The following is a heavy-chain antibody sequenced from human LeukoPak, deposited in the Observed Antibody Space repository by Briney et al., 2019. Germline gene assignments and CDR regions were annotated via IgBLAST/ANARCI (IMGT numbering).Heavy chain of an antibody. D-gene: IGHD6-19*01. J-gene: IGHJ4*02. V-gene: IGHV3-7*03. CDR3: VRDSGWFHFDS. Sequence: GGSLRLSCVASEFTFSHSWMTWVRQAPGKGLEWVGHIKEDGSSQNYADSVKGRFTISRDNAKSSLHLQMNGLRAEDTAMYYCVRDSGWFHFDSWGQGTLVTVSS. CDR2: IKEDGSSQ. CDR1: EFTFSHSW.